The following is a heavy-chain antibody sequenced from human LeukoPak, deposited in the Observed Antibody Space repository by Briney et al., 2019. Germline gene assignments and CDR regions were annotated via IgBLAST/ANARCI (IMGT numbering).Heavy chain of an antibody. V-gene: IGHV4-4*02. D-gene: IGHD3-10*02. CDR1: GGSISSSNW. CDR3: ARDLHGNYVSDYFDY. Sequence: PSETLSLTCAVSGGSISSSNWWSWVRPPPGKGLEWIGEIYHSGSTNYNPSLKSRVTISVDKSKNQFSLKLSSVTAADTAVYFCARDLHGNYVSDYFDYWGQGTLVTVSS. J-gene: IGHJ4*02. CDR2: IYHSGST.